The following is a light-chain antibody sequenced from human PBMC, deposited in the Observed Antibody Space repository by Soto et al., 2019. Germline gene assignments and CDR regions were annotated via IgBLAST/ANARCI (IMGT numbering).Light chain of an antibody. J-gene: IGKJ1*01. CDR2: GTF. CDR1: QSVNRNH. Sequence: EILFTRAPGTLFLSPGERATLSCRAPQSVNRNHLTWYQQKNGQAPRLLIYGTFSSATAIPDRFSGSGFGTDFTFTIIRLEPEDFAVYYCQQYGSSSWTFGQGTKV. CDR3: QQYGSSSWT. V-gene: IGKV3-20*01.